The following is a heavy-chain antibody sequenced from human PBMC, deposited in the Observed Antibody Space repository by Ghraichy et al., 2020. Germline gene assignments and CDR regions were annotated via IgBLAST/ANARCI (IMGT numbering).Heavy chain of an antibody. CDR3: ASLYGGNFGTSIDY. D-gene: IGHD4-23*01. CDR2: IYYSGST. J-gene: IGHJ4*02. Sequence: TLSLTCTVSGGSISSSSYYWGWIRQPPGKGLEWIGSIYYSGSTYYNPSLKSRVTISVDTSKNQFSLKLSSVTAADTAVYYCASLYGGNFGTSIDYWGQGTLVTVSS. CDR1: GGSISSSSYY. V-gene: IGHV4-39*07.